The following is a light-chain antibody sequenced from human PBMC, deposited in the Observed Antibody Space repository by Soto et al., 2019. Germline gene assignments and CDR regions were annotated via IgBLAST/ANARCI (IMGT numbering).Light chain of an antibody. J-gene: IGKJ5*01. CDR1: PSVTNF. CDR3: QQYGTSEII. Sequence: ESVLTQSPATLSFSPGERATLSCRASPSVTNFLAWYQQEPGQAPRLLIYGAFNRATGIPARFSGSVSGTDFTLTISRLEPEDFAVFYCQQYGTSEIIFGQGTRLEIK. CDR2: GAF. V-gene: IGKV3-20*01.